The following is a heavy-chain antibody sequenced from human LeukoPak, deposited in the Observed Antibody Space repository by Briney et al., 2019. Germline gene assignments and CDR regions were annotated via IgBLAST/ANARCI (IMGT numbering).Heavy chain of an antibody. D-gene: IGHD3-3*01. V-gene: IGHV3-23*01. J-gene: IGHJ4*02. Sequence: LGGSLRLSCAASGFTFSNYGMTWVRQAPGRGLEWVSGISNGGTNTYYTDSVKGRFTISRDNSRNTLYLQMNSLRADDTARYYCAKDFVYGSRFPRPLDYWGQGTLVTVSS. CDR3: AKDFVYGSRFPRPLDY. CDR1: GFTFSNYG. CDR2: ISNGGTNT.